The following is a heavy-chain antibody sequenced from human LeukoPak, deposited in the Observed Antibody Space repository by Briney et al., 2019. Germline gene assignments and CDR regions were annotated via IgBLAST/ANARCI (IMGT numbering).Heavy chain of an antibody. D-gene: IGHD6-13*01. CDR3: ARAYSSSWYKGSYFDY. Sequence: GGSLRLSCAASGFTFSDTWMHWVRQAPGEGLVWVSRIRSDGSDTRYAESVKGRFTISRDNAKNSLYLQMNSLRAEDTAVYYCARAYSSSWYKGSYFDYWGQGTLVTVSS. CDR1: GFTFSDTW. V-gene: IGHV3-74*01. J-gene: IGHJ4*02. CDR2: IRSDGSDT.